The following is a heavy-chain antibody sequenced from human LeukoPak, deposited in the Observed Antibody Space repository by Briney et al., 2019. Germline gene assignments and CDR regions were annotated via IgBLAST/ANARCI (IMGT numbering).Heavy chain of an antibody. CDR3: ARDQWELYYYYGMDV. D-gene: IGHD1-26*01. Sequence: ASVKVSCKASGYTFTGYYMHWVRQAPGQGLEWMGRINPNSGGTNYAQKFQGRVTRTRDTSISTAYMELSRLRSDDTAVYYCARDQWELYYYYGMDVWGQGTTVTVSS. J-gene: IGHJ6*02. CDR1: GYTFTGYY. V-gene: IGHV1-2*06. CDR2: INPNSGGT.